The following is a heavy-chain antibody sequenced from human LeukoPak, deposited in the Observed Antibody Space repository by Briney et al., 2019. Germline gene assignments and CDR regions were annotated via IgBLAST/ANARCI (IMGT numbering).Heavy chain of an antibody. CDR2: ISSDAIT. CDR1: GVTVSGDF. Sequence: PGGSLRLSCAASGVTVSGDFMGWVRQAPGKGLEWVSLISSDAITYYADSVKGRFTISRDNSKNTLYLQMNSLRAEDTAFYYCASGRGGDWGQGALVTVSS. CDR3: ASGRGGD. V-gene: IGHV3-53*01. D-gene: IGHD2-15*01. J-gene: IGHJ4*02.